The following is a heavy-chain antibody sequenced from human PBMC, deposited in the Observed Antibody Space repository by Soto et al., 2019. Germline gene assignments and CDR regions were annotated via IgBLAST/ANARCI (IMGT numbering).Heavy chain of an antibody. D-gene: IGHD2-21*02. CDR3: ARDSGLAMTRRRGFDI. J-gene: IGHJ3*02. Sequence: GGSLRLSCAASGFTFSSYPMHWVRQAPGKGLEWVALISSDGSITSYADSVKGRLTISRDNSKNTLYLQMNTLGVEDTALFYCARDSGLAMTRRRGFDIWGQGTTVTVSS. CDR2: ISSDGSIT. V-gene: IGHV3-30-3*01. CDR1: GFTFSSYP.